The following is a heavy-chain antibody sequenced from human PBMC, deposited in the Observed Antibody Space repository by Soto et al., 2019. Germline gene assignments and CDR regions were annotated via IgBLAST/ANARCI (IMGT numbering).Heavy chain of an antibody. J-gene: IGHJ3*02. V-gene: IGHV4-39*01. CDR2: IYYSGST. CDR1: GGSISSSSYY. D-gene: IGHD2-2*01. CDR3: GRTSHGDDAFDI. Sequence: SETLSLTCTVSGGSISSSSYYWGWIRQPPGKGLEWIGSIYYSGSTYYSPCLKRRVTISVDASKKQGSLKRSSVTAASTAVYYCGRTSHGDDAFDIWGQGNMVTV.